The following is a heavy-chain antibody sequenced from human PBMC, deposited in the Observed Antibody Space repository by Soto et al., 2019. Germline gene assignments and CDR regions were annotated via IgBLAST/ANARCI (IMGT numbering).Heavy chain of an antibody. V-gene: IGHV1-69*01. Sequence: QVQLVQSGAEVKKPGSSVKVSCKASGGTFSSYAISWVRQAPGQGLEWMGGIIPIFGTANYAQKFQGRVTITADESTSTAYMELGSLRSEDTAVYYCAREGVYCSGGSCSKTFDYWGQGTLVTVSS. J-gene: IGHJ4*02. CDR3: AREGVYCSGGSCSKTFDY. CDR2: IIPIFGTA. D-gene: IGHD2-15*01. CDR1: GGTFSSYA.